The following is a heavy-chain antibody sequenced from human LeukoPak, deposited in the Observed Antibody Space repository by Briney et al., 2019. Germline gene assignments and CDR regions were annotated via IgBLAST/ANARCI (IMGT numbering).Heavy chain of an antibody. Sequence: GASVKVSCKVSGYTLTELSMHWVRQAPGKGLEWMGGFDPEDGETIYAQKFQGRVTMTEDTSTDTAYMELSSLRSEDTAVYYCATGVLYYYDSSSYYYPDDAFDIWGQGTMVTVSS. CDR1: GYTLTELS. J-gene: IGHJ3*02. V-gene: IGHV1-24*01. CDR3: ATGVLYYYDSSSYYYPDDAFDI. CDR2: FDPEDGET. D-gene: IGHD3-22*01.